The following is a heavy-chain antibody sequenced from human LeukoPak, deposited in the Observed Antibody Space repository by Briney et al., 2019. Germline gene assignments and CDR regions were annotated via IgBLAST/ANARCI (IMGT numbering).Heavy chain of an antibody. CDR2: ISYDGSSK. CDR1: GFTFSSYA. V-gene: IGHV3-30-3*01. Sequence: GGSLRLSCAASGFTFSSYAMHWVRQAPGKGLEWVAVISYDGSSKYYAHSVKGRFTISRDNSKNTLYLQMNSLRAEDTAVYYCARDSYPATVTMGCMGYWGQGTLVTVPS. J-gene: IGHJ4*02. CDR3: ARDSYPATVTMGCMGY. D-gene: IGHD4-17*01.